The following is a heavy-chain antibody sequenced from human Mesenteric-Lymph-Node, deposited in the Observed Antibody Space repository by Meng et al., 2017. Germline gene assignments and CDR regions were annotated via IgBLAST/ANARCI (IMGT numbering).Heavy chain of an antibody. Sequence: GQPVESRGGSVQPGGSLSLSCEVSRFSFSRYWKYWVRQVPGKGLVWVSHTNIDGTSRSYADSVKGRFTISRDNAKNTLYLQMNSLRAEDTAVYYCARDGLAPDYWGQGTLVTVSS. V-gene: IGHV3-74*01. CDR1: RFSFSRYW. J-gene: IGHJ4*02. D-gene: IGHD3/OR15-3a*01. CDR2: TNIDGTSR. CDR3: ARDGLAPDY.